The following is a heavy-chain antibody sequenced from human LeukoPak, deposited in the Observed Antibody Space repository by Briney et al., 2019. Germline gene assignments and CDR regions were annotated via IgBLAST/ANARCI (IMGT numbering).Heavy chain of an antibody. CDR3: AASASYSSSWYSNY. D-gene: IGHD6-13*01. V-gene: IGHV1-58*01. Sequence: GASVKVSCKASGFTFTSSAVQWVRQARGQRLEWIGWIVVGSGNTNYAQKFQERVTITRDMSTSTAYMELSSLRSEDTAVYYCAASASYSSSWYSNYWGQGTLVTVSS. J-gene: IGHJ4*02. CDR1: GFTFTSSA. CDR2: IVVGSGNT.